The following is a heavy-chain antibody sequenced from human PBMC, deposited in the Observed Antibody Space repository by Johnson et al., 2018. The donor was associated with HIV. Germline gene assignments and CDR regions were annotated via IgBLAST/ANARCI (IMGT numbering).Heavy chain of an antibody. J-gene: IGHJ3*02. Sequence: VQLVESGGDLVQPGGSLRLSCVGSGIAFSTNWMHWVRQAPGKGLVWVSRINSDGRRTSYADSVKGRFTISRDNAKNTLYLQMDNLGAEDTAVYYCARDCSYGSNDAFDIWGQGTMVTVSS. CDR3: ARDCSYGSNDAFDI. V-gene: IGHV3-74*01. CDR1: GIAFSTNW. CDR2: INSDGRRT. D-gene: IGHD5-18*01.